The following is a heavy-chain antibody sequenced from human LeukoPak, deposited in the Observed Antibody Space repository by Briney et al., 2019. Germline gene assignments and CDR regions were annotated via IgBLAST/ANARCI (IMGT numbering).Heavy chain of an antibody. CDR3: ASPLYSSGWYSWFDP. CDR1: GGTFSSYA. V-gene: IGHV1-69*13. Sequence: ASVKVSCKASGGTFSSYAISWVRQAPGQGLEWMGGIIPIFGTANYAQKFQGRVTITADESTSTAYMELSSLRSEDTAVYYCASPLYSSGWYSWFDPWSQGTLVTVSS. D-gene: IGHD6-19*01. CDR2: IIPIFGTA. J-gene: IGHJ5*02.